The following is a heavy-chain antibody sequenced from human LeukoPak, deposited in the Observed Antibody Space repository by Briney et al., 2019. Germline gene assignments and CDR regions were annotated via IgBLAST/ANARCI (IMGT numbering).Heavy chain of an antibody. D-gene: IGHD6-13*01. Sequence: GGSLRLSCAASGFTFSSYGMHWVRQAPGTGLEWVAVIWYDGSNKYYADSVKGRFTISRDNSKNTLYLQMNSLRAEDTAVYYCARDIGAAGTRTLSDYWGQGTLVTVSS. CDR1: GFTFSSYG. CDR3: ARDIGAAGTRTLSDY. V-gene: IGHV3-33*01. J-gene: IGHJ4*02. CDR2: IWYDGSNK.